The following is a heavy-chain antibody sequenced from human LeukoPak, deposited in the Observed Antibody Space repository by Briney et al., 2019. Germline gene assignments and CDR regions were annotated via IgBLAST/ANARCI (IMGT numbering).Heavy chain of an antibody. CDR3: ARPSPPGDGYNPPDH. Sequence: GGSLTLSCVVSGFNFDNFAMHWARQPLGRGLEGVAVISHDARTKYYADSMKGRITISRDNSKNTLLLQMNNPRTEYTAVYFCARPSPPGDGYNPPDHWGQGTLVTVSS. J-gene: IGHJ5*02. CDR1: GFNFDNFA. D-gene: IGHD5-24*01. CDR2: ISHDARTK. V-gene: IGHV3-30*04.